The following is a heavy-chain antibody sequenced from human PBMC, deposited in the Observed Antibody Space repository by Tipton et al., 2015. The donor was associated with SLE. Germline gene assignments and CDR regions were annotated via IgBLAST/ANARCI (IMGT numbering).Heavy chain of an antibody. Sequence: TLSLTCTVSGASIRSDGYYWSWIRQHPGKGLEWIGYIYYSGSTNYNPSLKSRVTISVDTSKNQFSLKLSSVTAADTAIYYCASNSGTYYCYYYMDVWGKGTTVTVSS. V-gene: IGHV4-31*03. J-gene: IGHJ6*03. CDR3: ASNSGTYYCYYYMDV. D-gene: IGHD1-26*01. CDR2: IYYSGST. CDR1: GASIRSDGYY.